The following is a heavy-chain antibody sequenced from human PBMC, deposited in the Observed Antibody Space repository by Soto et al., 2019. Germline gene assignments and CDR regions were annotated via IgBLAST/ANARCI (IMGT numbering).Heavy chain of an antibody. CDR2: ISAYNGKT. D-gene: IGHD6-19*01. V-gene: IGHV1-18*01. J-gene: IGHJ4*02. CDR1: GYPFTSYG. CDR3: ARDRLIAVTGLLHY. Sequence: QVQLVQSGAEVKKPGASVKVSCKTSGYPFTSYGINWVRQAPGQGPEWMGWISAYNGKTSYTQKFQGRVTMTTDTSTSTAYMGLRCLRSDDTAVYFCARDRLIAVTGLLHYWGQGTLVTVSS.